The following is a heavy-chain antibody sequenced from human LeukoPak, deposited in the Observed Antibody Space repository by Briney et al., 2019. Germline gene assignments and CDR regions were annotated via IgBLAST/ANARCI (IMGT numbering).Heavy chain of an antibody. CDR2: IYTSGST. Sequence: SETLSLTCTVSGGSISSYYWSWLRQPAGKGLEWIGRIYTSGSTDYNPSLKSRVTMSVDTSKNQFSLKLSSVTAADTAVYYCARDRAEYGGVDYWGQGTLVTVSS. D-gene: IGHD4-17*01. CDR3: ARDRAEYGGVDY. V-gene: IGHV4-4*07. CDR1: GGSISSYY. J-gene: IGHJ4*02.